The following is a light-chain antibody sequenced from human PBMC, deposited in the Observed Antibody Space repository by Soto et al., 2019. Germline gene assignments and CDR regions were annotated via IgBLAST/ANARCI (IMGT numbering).Light chain of an antibody. CDR1: QTISTY. Sequence: DIQMTQSPSSLSASVGDRVTITCRASQTISTYLNWCQQNPGKAPKLLIYAASTLQSGVPSRFSGSGSGTDFTLTISSLQPEDFATYYCQQSHGIPYTFGQGTKLEIK. J-gene: IGKJ2*01. CDR2: AAS. V-gene: IGKV1-39*01. CDR3: QQSHGIPYT.